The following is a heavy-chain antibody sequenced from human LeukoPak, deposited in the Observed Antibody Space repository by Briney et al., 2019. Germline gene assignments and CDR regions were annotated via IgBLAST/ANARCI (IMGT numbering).Heavy chain of an antibody. CDR1: GYSFTSYW. D-gene: IGHD6-19*01. CDR3: ARHIPGIAVAGAIDY. V-gene: IGHV5-51*01. CDR2: IYPGDSDT. Sequence: GESLKISCKGSGYSFTSYWIGWVRQMPGKGLEWMGIIYPGDSDTRYSPSFQGQVTISADKSISTAYLQWSSLKASDTAMYYCARHIPGIAVAGAIDYWGQGTLVTVSS. J-gene: IGHJ4*02.